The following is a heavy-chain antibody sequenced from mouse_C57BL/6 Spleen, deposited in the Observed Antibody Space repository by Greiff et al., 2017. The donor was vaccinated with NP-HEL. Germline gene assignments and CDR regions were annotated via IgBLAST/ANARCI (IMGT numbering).Heavy chain of an antibody. CDR2: ISNGGGST. J-gene: IGHJ4*01. D-gene: IGHD2-4*01. V-gene: IGHV5-12*01. CDR1: GFTFSDYY. Sequence: EVQRVESGGGLVQPGGSLKLSCAASGFTFSDYYMYWVRQTPEKRLEWVAYISNGGGSTYYPDTVKGRFTISRDNAKNTLYLQMSRLKSEDTAMYYCARHEDDYDYLYAMDYWGQGTSVTVSS. CDR3: ARHEDDYDYLYAMDY.